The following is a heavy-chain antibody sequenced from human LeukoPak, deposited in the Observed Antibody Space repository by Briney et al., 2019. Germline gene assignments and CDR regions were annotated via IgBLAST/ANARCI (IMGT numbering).Heavy chain of an antibody. CDR3: AKSPDPPIRITMIVVVLPYAFDI. J-gene: IGHJ3*02. V-gene: IGHV3-23*01. CDR1: GFTFSSYA. CDR2: ISGSSGST. D-gene: IGHD3-22*01. Sequence: GGSLRLSCAASGFTFSSYAMSWVRQAPGKGLEWVSAISGSSGSTYYADSVKGRFTISRDNSKNTLYLQMNSLRAEDTAVYYCAKSPDPPIRITMIVVVLPYAFDIWGQGTMVTVSS.